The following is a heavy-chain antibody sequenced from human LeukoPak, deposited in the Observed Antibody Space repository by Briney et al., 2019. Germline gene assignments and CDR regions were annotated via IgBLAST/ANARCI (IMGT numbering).Heavy chain of an antibody. V-gene: IGHV3-21*01. J-gene: IGHJ4*02. CDR3: ARGPPLLYPPGDY. CDR1: GFTFTSYS. Sequence: GGSLRLSCAASGFTFTSYSMNWVRQAPGRGLECVASIGSSSNYIYYTDSVKGRFTISRDNAKNSLYLQMNSLRAEDTAVYYCARGPPLLYPPGDYWGQGTLVTVSS. CDR2: IGSSSNYI.